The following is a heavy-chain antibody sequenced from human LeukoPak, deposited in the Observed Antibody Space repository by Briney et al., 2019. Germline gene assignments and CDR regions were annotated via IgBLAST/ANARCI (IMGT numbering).Heavy chain of an antibody. D-gene: IGHD3-3*01. J-gene: IGHJ4*02. CDR1: RYTFTGYY. V-gene: IGHV1-2*02. CDR2: LNPNTGGT. CDR3: ARRYDFWSAYPTAFDY. Sequence: ASVKVSCKASRYTFTGYYIYCVRQAPGQGLEWMGFLNPNTGGTSYAQKFQARVTMTRDTSISTAYMELSGLRSDDTAVYYCARRYDFWSAYPTAFDYWGQGTLVTVSS.